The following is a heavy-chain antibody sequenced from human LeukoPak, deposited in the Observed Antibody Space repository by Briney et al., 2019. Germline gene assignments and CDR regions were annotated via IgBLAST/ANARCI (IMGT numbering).Heavy chain of an antibody. CDR3: VRGRLGAAGLDY. CDR2: IPYDGTNK. J-gene: IGHJ4*02. CDR1: GFTFSSDA. D-gene: IGHD6-13*01. Sequence: GGSLRLSCAATGFTFSSDAMHWVRQAPGKGLEWVAFIPYDGTNKYYADSVKGRFTISRDNSKNTLYLQMNSLRAEDTAVYYCVRGRLGAAGLDYGGQGTLLTVSS. V-gene: IGHV3-30*02.